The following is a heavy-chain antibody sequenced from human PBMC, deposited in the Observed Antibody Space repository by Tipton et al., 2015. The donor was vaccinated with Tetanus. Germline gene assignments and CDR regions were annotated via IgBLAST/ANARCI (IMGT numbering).Heavy chain of an antibody. CDR1: GYTFTDYY. J-gene: IGHJ5*02. CDR2: IHPGGGRT. V-gene: IGHV1-46*01. Sequence: QLVQSGPEVKEPGASVKISCRASGYTFTDYYILWVRRAPGQGLEWMGIIHPGGGRTTYAQGFQGRVILTREKSTSTVYLHLNRLRSDDTAVYFCARDAVYGSGSFYNDWFDPWGQGTLVTVSS. CDR3: ARDAVYGSGSFYNDWFDP. D-gene: IGHD3-10*01.